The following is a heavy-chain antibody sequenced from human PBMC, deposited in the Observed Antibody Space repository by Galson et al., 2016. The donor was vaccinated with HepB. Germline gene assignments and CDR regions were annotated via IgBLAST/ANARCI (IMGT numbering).Heavy chain of an antibody. D-gene: IGHD2-8*02. Sequence: SLRLSCAASGFTFSSNWMNWVRQTPGKGLEWVANINQGGSENNYVDSVKGRFTISRDNAKNSLYLQMHSLRVEDTAVYYCVRDIHYTGGGSYYRAFDIWGQGTMVTVSS. J-gene: IGHJ3*02. V-gene: IGHV3-7*04. CDR3: VRDIHYTGGGSYYRAFDI. CDR2: INQGGSEN. CDR1: GFTFSSNW.